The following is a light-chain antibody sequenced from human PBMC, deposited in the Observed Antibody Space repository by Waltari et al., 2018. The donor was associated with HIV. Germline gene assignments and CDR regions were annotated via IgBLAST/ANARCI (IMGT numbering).Light chain of an antibody. CDR1: PGSVAPNYY. CDR3: VLYMGNGLSI. Sequence: QTVVTQEPSFSVSPGGTVTLTCALSPGSVAPNYYPSWYQQTPGQAPRTLIANTNTRSFGVPARSSGSSLGNKATRTVAEAQADDDSDYSCVLYMGNGLSIFGGGTKVTVL. CDR2: NTN. J-gene: IGLJ2*01. V-gene: IGLV8-61*01.